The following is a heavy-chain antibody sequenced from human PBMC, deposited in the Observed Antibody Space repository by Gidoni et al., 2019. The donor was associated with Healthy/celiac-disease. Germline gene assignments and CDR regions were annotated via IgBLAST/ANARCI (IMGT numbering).Heavy chain of an antibody. J-gene: IGHJ6*02. V-gene: IGHV4-59*01. CDR3: AGTQLTYYDFWSGYYRDGMDV. D-gene: IGHD3-3*01. CDR2: IYYSGST. Sequence: QVQLQESGPGLVKPSATLSLTCTVSGASISSYYWSWIRQPPGKGLEWIGYIYYSGSTNYNPSLKSRVTISVDTSKNRFSLKLSSVTAADTAVYYCAGTQLTYYDFWSGYYRDGMDVWGQGTTVTVSS. CDR1: GASISSYY.